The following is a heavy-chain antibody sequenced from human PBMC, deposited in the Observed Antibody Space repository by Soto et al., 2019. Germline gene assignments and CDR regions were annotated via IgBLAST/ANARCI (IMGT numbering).Heavy chain of an antibody. D-gene: IGHD2-21*02. CDR2: IHCGSI. CDR1: GGFISREYYH. Sequence: SETLSLTCTGSGGFISREYYHWTWILPSQGKGLEWIGYIHCGSIIYNPSFKSRVTISVDTSKNQFSLQLSAVTAADTAVYFCAREDDGGDRESYGLDVWGQGTTVTVSS. CDR3: AREDDGGDRESYGLDV. V-gene: IGHV4-30-4*08. J-gene: IGHJ6*02.